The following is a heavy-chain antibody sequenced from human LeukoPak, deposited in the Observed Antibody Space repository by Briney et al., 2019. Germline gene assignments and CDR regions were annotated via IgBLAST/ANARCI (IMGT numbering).Heavy chain of an antibody. D-gene: IGHD3-16*02. CDR1: GFTVSSNY. V-gene: IGHV3-53*01. J-gene: IGHJ4*02. CDR3: AREGLRLGALSLYIDS. Sequence: GGSLRLSCAASGFTVSSNYMSWVRQAPGKGLEWVSVIYSGGSTYYADSVKGRFTISRDNSKNTLYLQMNSLRAEDTAVYYCAREGLRLGALSLYIDSWGQGTLVTVSS. CDR2: IYSGGST.